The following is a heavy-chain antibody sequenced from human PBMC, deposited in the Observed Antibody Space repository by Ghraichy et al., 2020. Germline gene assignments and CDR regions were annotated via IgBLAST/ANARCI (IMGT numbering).Heavy chain of an antibody. V-gene: IGHV4-59*08. D-gene: IGHD6-19*01. J-gene: IGHJ4*02. Sequence: SETLSLTRTVSGGSIRSYYLSWIRQSPGEGLECIGCFYNSGSTNFSPSLKSRVTKSVDTSKNRLSLQLTSVTAAYTAVYYCVATQQWLAFDSWGQGTLVTVSS. CDR1: GGSIRSYY. CDR2: FYNSGST. CDR3: VATQQWLAFDS.